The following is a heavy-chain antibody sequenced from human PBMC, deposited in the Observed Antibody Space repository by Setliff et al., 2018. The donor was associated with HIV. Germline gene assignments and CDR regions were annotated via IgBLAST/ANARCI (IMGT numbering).Heavy chain of an antibody. CDR2: TIPLLDTA. CDR3: ATMGLNGSRWARFDY. Sequence: SVKVSCKVSGDSFNRHTFSWVRQAPGEGLECMGRTIPLLDTADYAQNFQGRVTITADKSTHTVYMELRSLKSEDTAVYFCATMGLNGSRWARFDYWGQGTQVTVSS. J-gene: IGHJ4*02. D-gene: IGHD1-26*01. CDR1: GDSFNRHT. V-gene: IGHV1-69*08.